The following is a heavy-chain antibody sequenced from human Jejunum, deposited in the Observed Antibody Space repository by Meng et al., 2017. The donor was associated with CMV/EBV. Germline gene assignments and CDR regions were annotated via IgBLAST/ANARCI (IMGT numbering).Heavy chain of an antibody. D-gene: IGHD1-7*01. CDR3: AHRQDGSNWYSGNFDY. CDR2: IYWDDDK. Sequence: QIPLKASGPTLVNPTQTLSLPCTFSGFSLSTSGVGVGWIRPPPGKALEWLAFIYWDDDKRYTPSLKNRLFITKDTSKNLVVLTMTNMDPVDTATYYCAHRQDGSNWYSGNFDYWGQGTLVTVSS. V-gene: IGHV2-5*02. J-gene: IGHJ4*02. CDR1: GFSLSTSGVG.